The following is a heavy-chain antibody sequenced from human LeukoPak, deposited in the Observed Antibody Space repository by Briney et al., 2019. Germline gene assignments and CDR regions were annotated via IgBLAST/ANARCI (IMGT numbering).Heavy chain of an antibody. CDR1: GFTFNNFA. Sequence: GGSLRLSCAASGFTFNNFALSWVRQAPGKGLEWVSAITISSGDTYYRDSVKGRFTVSRDISKNMLYLQMDSLRAEDTAVYYCAKGNDYGDYYLPLDAFDIWGQGTMVTVSS. V-gene: IGHV3-23*02. J-gene: IGHJ3*02. D-gene: IGHD4-17*01. CDR3: AKGNDYGDYYLPLDAFDI. CDR2: ITISSGDT.